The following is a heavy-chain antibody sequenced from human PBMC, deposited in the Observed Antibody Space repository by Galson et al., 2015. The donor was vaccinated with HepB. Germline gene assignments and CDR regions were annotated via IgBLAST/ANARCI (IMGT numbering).Heavy chain of an antibody. CDR2: IFPIFGTA. CDR3: ATVPLYYYDSGGRPYYFNY. CDR1: GGTFKTYA. Sequence: SVKVSCKASGGTFKTYAISWVRQAPGHGLEWMGGIFPIFGTANYAQSFQGRVTIIAGASTSTVYMELSSLRSEDTAVYYCATVPLYYYDSGGRPYYFNYWGQGTLVTVSS. J-gene: IGHJ4*02. V-gene: IGHV1-69*13. D-gene: IGHD3-22*01.